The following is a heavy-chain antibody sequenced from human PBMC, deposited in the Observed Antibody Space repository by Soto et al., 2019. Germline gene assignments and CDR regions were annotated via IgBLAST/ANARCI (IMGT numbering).Heavy chain of an antibody. J-gene: IGHJ6*02. Sequence: QVQLVQSGAEVKKPGSSVKVSCKASGGTFSSYAISWVRQAPGHGLEWMGGIIPIFGTANYAQKFQGRVTITADDSTSTAYMELSSLRAEDTAVYYCARQITAFWSGYYVGRPPEDYYYGMDVWGQGTTVTVSS. D-gene: IGHD3-3*01. V-gene: IGHV1-69*01. CDR2: IIPIFGTA. CDR3: ARQITAFWSGYYVGRPPEDYYYGMDV. CDR1: GGTFSSYA.